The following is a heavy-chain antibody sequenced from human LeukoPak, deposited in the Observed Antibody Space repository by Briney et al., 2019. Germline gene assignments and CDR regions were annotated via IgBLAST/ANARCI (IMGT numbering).Heavy chain of an antibody. CDR3: AKTEDYYDGSGYYSVAAFDY. Sequence: GGSLRLSCAASGFTFSSYAMGWVRQAPGKGLEWVSAISGIGGSTYYADSVRGRPTISSDNYKNPLYLKMNRLRAEDTAVYYCAKTEDYYDGSGYYSVAAFDYWGQGTLVTVSS. CDR1: GFTFSSYA. D-gene: IGHD3-22*01. CDR2: ISGIGGST. J-gene: IGHJ4*02. V-gene: IGHV3-23*01.